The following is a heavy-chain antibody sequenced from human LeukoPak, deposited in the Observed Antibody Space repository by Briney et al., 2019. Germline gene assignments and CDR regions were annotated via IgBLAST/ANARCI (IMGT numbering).Heavy chain of an antibody. CDR2: ISGDGGST. Sequence: GGSLRLSCAASGYTFDDYAMHWVRQAPGKGLEWVSLISGDGGSTYYADSVKGRFTISRDNSKNSLYLQMNSLRTEDTALYYCARSIGIAVAKDDYYYYGMDVWGQGTTVTVSS. CDR3: ARSIGIAVAKDDYYYYGMDV. CDR1: GYTFDDYA. V-gene: IGHV3-43*02. D-gene: IGHD6-19*01. J-gene: IGHJ6*02.